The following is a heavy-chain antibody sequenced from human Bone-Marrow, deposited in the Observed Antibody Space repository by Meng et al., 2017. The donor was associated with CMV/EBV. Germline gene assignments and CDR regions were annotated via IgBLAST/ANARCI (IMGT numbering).Heavy chain of an antibody. CDR2: IKGNNDK. J-gene: IGHJ4*02. D-gene: IGHD3-16*01. Sequence: SGPTLVKPTQTLTLTYTFSGFSLNTGEEGVVWIRQPPGRALECLTLIKGNNDKHYSPSLQSRLTVTKDTSKNQVVLTMTNMDPVDTATYYCAYRPATYHPPGNWGQGTLVTVSS. V-gene: IGHV2-5*01. CDR3: AYRPATYHPPGN. CDR1: GFSLNTGEEG.